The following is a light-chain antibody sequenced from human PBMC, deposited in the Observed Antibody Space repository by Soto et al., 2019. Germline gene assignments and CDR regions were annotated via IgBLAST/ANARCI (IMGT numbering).Light chain of an antibody. CDR2: EVS. V-gene: IGLV2-8*01. CDR3: TSYAGSDLWV. J-gene: IGLJ3*02. Sequence: QLVLTQPPSAPGSPGQSVTISCTGTSSDVGAYNYVSWYQQHPGKAPKLMIYEVSKRPSGVPDRFSGSKSGNTASLTVSGLQTEDEADYYCTSYAGSDLWVFGGGTKLTVL. CDR1: SSDVGAYNY.